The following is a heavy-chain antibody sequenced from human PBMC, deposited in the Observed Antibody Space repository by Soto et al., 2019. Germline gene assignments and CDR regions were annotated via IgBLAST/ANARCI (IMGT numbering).Heavy chain of an antibody. CDR1: GFTFSNYN. J-gene: IGHJ2*01. Sequence: EVQLVESGGGLVQPGGSPRLSCAASGFTFSNYNMNWVRQAPGKGLEWLSYISTSTSTIYYADSVKGRFTISRDNARNSLNLQMNSLRDEDTAVYYCAREGRRIRMIVAPPGYFDLWGRGTLVTVSS. D-gene: IGHD3-22*01. CDR2: ISTSTSTI. V-gene: IGHV3-48*02. CDR3: AREGRRIRMIVAPPGYFDL.